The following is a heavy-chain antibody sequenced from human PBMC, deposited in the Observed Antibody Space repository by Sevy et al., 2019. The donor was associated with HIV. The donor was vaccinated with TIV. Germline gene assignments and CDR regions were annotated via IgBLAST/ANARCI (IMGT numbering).Heavy chain of an antibody. D-gene: IGHD6-19*01. V-gene: IGHV5-51*01. CDR3: ARLDQWLVLFDAFDI. CDR2: IYPGDSDT. Sequence: GESLKISCKGSGYSFTSYWIGWVRQMPGKGLEWMGIIYPGDSDTRYSPSFQGQVTISADKSISTTYLQWSSLKASDTAMYYCARLDQWLVLFDAFDIWGQGTMVTVSS. CDR1: GYSFTSYW. J-gene: IGHJ3*02.